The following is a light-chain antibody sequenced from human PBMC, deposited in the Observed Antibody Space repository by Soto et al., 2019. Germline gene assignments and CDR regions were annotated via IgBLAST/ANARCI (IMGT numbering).Light chain of an antibody. J-gene: IGLJ2*01. Sequence: QSVVTQPPSASGTPGQGVTISCSGSSSNIGNNYVYWFQHLPGTAPKLVIFRNNERPSGVPDRFSGSRSGTSASLAISGLRSDDDADYYCATWDDSLSGVVFGGGTKVTVL. V-gene: IGLV1-47*01. CDR3: ATWDDSLSGVV. CDR2: RNN. CDR1: SSNIGNNY.